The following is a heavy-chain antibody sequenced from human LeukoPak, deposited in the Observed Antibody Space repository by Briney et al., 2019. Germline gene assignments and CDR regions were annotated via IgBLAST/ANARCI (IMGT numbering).Heavy chain of an antibody. CDR3: ARDHVVGLAPFDP. V-gene: IGHV1-3*04. CDR1: GYTSTDYA. J-gene: IGHJ5*02. Sequence: GASVKVSCKASGYTSTDYAMHWVRQAPGERLEWMGWINTGKGNTKYSQKFQGRVTITMDTSASTAYMELSSLRSEDTAVYYCARDHVVGLAPFDPWGQGTLVTVSS. CDR2: INTGKGNT. D-gene: IGHD2-15*01.